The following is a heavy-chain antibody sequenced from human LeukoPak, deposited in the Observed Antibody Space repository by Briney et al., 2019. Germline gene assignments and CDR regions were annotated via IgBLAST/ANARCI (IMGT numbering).Heavy chain of an antibody. V-gene: IGHV3-21*01. Sequence: AGGSLRLSCGDSGFTFSSYSINWVRQAPGNGLEWFSSISSSSSYIYYADSVKGRFTISRDNAKNSLYLQMNSLRAEDTAVYYCARLGYYDSSGSDYWGQGTLVTVSS. D-gene: IGHD3-22*01. CDR3: ARLGYYDSSGSDY. CDR1: GFTFSSYS. J-gene: IGHJ4*02. CDR2: ISSSSSYI.